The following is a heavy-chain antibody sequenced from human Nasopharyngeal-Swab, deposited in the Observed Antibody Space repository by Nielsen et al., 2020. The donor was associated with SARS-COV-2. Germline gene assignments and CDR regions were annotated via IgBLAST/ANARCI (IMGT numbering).Heavy chain of an antibody. CDR2: INHSGST. Sequence: WIPQPPGKGLEWIGEINHSGSTNYNPSLKSRVTISVDTSKNQFSLKLSSVTAADTAVYYCARERGGPRDDSSGYLYYFDYWGQGTLVTVSS. V-gene: IGHV4-34*01. CDR3: ARERGGPRDDSSGYLYYFDY. J-gene: IGHJ4*02. D-gene: IGHD3-22*01.